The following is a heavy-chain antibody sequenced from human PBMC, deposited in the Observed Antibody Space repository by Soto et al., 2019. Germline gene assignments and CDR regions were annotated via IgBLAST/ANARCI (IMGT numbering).Heavy chain of an antibody. CDR3: ARIAATGRGWDV. D-gene: IGHD6-13*01. V-gene: IGHV3-7*01. Sequence: EVQLVESGGGLVQPGGSLRLSCVDSGFTFSSYWMSWVRQAPVKGLEWVGNIKQDGSEENYVDSLKGRFTISRDNAKNSMYLQMNSLGAEDTAVYYCARIAATGRGWDVWGQGTTVVVSS. CDR1: GFTFSSYW. CDR2: IKQDGSEE. J-gene: IGHJ6*02.